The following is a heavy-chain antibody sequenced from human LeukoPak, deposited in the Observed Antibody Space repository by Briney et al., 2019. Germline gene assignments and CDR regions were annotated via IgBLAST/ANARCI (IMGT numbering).Heavy chain of an antibody. CDR1: GFTFSSYA. D-gene: IGHD3-10*01. Sequence: GGSLRLFCAASGFTFSSYAMSWVRQAPGKGLEWVSAISGSGGSTYYADSVKGRFTISRDNSKNTLYLQMNSLRAEDTAVYYCAKSMVAYYGSGSYYPGDYWGQGTLVTVSS. J-gene: IGHJ4*02. V-gene: IGHV3-23*01. CDR3: AKSMVAYYGSGSYYPGDY. CDR2: ISGSGGST.